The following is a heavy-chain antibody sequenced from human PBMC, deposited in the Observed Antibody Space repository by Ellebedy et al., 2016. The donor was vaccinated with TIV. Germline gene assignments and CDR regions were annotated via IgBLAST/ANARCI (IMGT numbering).Heavy chain of an antibody. D-gene: IGHD2-21*01. Sequence: SETLSLXCTVSGGSISSSSYYWGWIRQPPGKGLEWIGSIYYSGSTYYNPSLKSRVTISVDTSKNQFSLKLSSVTAADTAVYYCADSPDYYYMDVWGKGTTVTVSS. V-gene: IGHV4-39*01. CDR3: ADSPDYYYMDV. J-gene: IGHJ6*03. CDR2: IYYSGST. CDR1: GGSISSSSYY.